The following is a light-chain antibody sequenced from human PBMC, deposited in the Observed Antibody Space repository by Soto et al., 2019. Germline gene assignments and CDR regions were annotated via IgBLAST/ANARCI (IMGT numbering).Light chain of an antibody. CDR3: QQAYMFPFS. CDR1: QVISNS. J-gene: IGKJ4*01. Sequence: DVQMTQSPSSVSASVGDRVTLTCRASQVISNSLAWYQQKPGKAPRLLISAAFNLQGGVPPRFSGSGSGTDFFLTISSLQPEDFATYYCQQAYMFPFSFGGGTKVEIK. CDR2: AAF. V-gene: IGKV1-12*02.